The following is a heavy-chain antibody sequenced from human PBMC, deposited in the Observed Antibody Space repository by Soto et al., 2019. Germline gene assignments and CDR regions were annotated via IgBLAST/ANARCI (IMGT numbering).Heavy chain of an antibody. CDR1: GFTFSSYA. Sequence: GGSLRLSCAASGFTFSSYAMSWVRQAPGKGLEWVSAISGSGGSTYYADSVKGRFTISRDNSKNTLYLQMNSLRAEDTAVYYCASQVELLWFGDPGYWGQGTLVAVSS. CDR3: ASQVELLWFGDPGY. V-gene: IGHV3-23*01. D-gene: IGHD3-10*01. CDR2: ISGSGGST. J-gene: IGHJ4*02.